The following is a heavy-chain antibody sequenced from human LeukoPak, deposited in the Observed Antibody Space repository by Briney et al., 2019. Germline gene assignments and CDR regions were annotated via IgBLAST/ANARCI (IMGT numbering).Heavy chain of an antibody. V-gene: IGHV4-59*01. CDR1: GDSISNYY. CDR3: ARANQALFHFDY. J-gene: IGHJ4*02. D-gene: IGHD2-8*01. CDR2: IYYSGST. Sequence: SETLSLTCTVSGDSISNYYWSWIRQPPGKGPEWIGYIYYSGSTNYNPSLKSRVTISLDTSKNQFSLKLNSVTAADTAVYYCARANQALFHFDYWGQGTLLTVSS.